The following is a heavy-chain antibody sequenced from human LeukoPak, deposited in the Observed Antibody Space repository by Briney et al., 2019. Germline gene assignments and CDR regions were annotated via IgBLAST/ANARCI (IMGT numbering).Heavy chain of an antibody. Sequence: SETLSLTCTVSGGSISSYYWSWIRQPPGKGLEWIGYIYYSGSTNYNPSLKSRVTISVDTSKNQFSLKLSSVTAADTAVYYCARNVGATIFDHWGQGTLVTVSS. D-gene: IGHD1-26*01. J-gene: IGHJ4*02. CDR3: ARNVGATIFDH. V-gene: IGHV4-59*01. CDR2: IYYSGST. CDR1: GGSISSYY.